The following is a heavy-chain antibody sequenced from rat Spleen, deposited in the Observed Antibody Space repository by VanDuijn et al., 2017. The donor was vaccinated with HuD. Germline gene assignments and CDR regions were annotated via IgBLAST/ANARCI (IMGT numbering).Heavy chain of an antibody. V-gene: IGHV5S10*01. CDR2: IIYDGSSI. CDR1: GFTFSDYN. CDR3: ATHTEGIVSPFAY. J-gene: IGHJ3*01. Sequence: EVQLVESGGGLVQPGRSLKLSCAASGFTFSDYNMAWVRQAPKKGLEWVATIIYDGSSIYYRDSVKGRFTISRDNAKITLYLQMDSLRSEDTAIYYCATHTEGIVSPFAYWGQGTLVTVSS. D-gene: IGHD1-11*01.